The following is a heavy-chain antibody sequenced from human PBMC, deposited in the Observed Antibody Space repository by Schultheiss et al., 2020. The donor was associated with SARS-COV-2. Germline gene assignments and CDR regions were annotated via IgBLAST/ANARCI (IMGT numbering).Heavy chain of an antibody. CDR2: INHSGST. CDR1: GGSVSSGSYY. J-gene: IGHJ6*02. Sequence: GSLRLSCTVSGGSVSSGSYYWSWIRQPPGKGLEWIGEINHSGSTNYSPSFQGHVTISADKSISTAYLQWSSLKASDTAMYYCARSGPQLYYYYGMDVWGQGTTVTVSS. V-gene: IGHV4-61*01. CDR3: ARSGPQLYYYYGMDV. D-gene: IGHD5-18*01.